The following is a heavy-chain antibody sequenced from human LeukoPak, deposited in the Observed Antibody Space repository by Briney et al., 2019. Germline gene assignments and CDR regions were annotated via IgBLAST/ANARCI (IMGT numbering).Heavy chain of an antibody. CDR2: INGNDDTT. Sequence: GGSLRLSCAASGFTFTYFAMNWVRQAPGKGLEWVSAINGNDDTTFYADSAKGRFTISRDNSKNTLYLQTNSLRAEDTAVYYCAKGEKTTVTTYFDYWGQGTLVTVSS. V-gene: IGHV3-23*01. CDR1: GFTFTYFA. J-gene: IGHJ4*02. CDR3: AKGEKTTVTTYFDY. D-gene: IGHD4-17*01.